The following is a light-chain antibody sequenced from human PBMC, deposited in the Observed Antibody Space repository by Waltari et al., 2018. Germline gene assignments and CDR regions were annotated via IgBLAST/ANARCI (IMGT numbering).Light chain of an antibody. J-gene: IGKJ3*01. Sequence: DIQVTQSPFSVSASVGDRVTITCRASQDISKWLAWYQQKPEKAPKSLIYDASRLQSGVPSRFNGSGSGTDFTLTINSLQPEDFATYYGQQYNNYPPTFGPGTKVDVK. CDR2: DAS. CDR1: QDISKW. CDR3: QQYNNYPPT. V-gene: IGKV1D-16*01.